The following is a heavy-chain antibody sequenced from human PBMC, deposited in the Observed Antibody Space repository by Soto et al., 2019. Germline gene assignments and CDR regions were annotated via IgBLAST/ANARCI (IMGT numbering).Heavy chain of an antibody. V-gene: IGHV3-74*01. D-gene: IGHD1-26*01. J-gene: IGHJ3*01. CDR2: IHSDGSST. Sequence: GGSLRLSCAASGFTFSYYWMHWVRQAPGKGLVWVSRIHSDGSSTTYADFVKGRFIISRDNARNTVDLQMNSVRVEDTAVYYCARGDSGAFYLCGQGTVVPVSS. CDR3: ARGDSGAFYL. CDR1: GFTFSYYW.